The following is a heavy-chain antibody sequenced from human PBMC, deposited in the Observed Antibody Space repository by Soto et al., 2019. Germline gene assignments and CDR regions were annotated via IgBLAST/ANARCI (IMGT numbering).Heavy chain of an antibody. CDR2: IIPIFGTA. D-gene: IGHD4-17*01. J-gene: IGHJ4*02. Sequence: QVQLVQSGAEVKKPGSSVKVSCKACGGTFSSYAISWVRQAPGQGLEWMGGIIPIFGTANYAQKFQGRVTITEDESSSTAYMELSCLRPEDTAVYYCARDGEDNPFDNWGQALLLTVSS. CDR1: GGTFSSYA. CDR3: ARDGEDNPFDN. V-gene: IGHV1-69*12.